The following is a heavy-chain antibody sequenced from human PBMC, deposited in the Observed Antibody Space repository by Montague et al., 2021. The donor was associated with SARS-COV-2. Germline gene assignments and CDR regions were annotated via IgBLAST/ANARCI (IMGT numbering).Heavy chain of an antibody. CDR3: ARLRDGVVPSPILGVGPFYSYYYMDV. Sequence: SETLSLTCAVSGGSFSGFYWSWVRQSPGEGLEWIGEINQSGSINYNPSLKSRVTILVDTSKNQFSLKLTSVTAADTAVYYCARLRDGVVPSPILGVGPFYSYYYMDVWGRGTPVTVSS. J-gene: IGHJ6*03. CDR2: INQSGSI. D-gene: IGHD3-10*01. CDR1: GGSFSGFY. V-gene: IGHV4-34*01.